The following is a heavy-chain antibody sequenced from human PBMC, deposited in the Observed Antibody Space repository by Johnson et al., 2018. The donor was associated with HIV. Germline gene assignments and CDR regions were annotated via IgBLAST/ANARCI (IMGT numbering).Heavy chain of an antibody. Sequence: VQLVESGGGVVRPGGSLRLSCAASGFTFDDYGMSWVRQAPGKGLEWVSGINWNGGSTGYADSVKGRFTISRDNAKNSLYLQMNSLRTEDTALYYCGKDALYGDYEEDFAFDIGGQGTKVTVSS. CDR2: INWNGGST. D-gene: IGHD4-17*01. CDR3: GKDALYGDYEEDFAFDI. J-gene: IGHJ3*02. CDR1: GFTFDDYG. V-gene: IGHV3-20*04.